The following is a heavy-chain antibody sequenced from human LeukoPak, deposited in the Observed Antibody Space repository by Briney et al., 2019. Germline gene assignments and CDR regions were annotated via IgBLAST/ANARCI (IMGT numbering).Heavy chain of an antibody. V-gene: IGHV3-48*02. CDR3: ARKKTSYYTTDY. D-gene: IGHD3/OR15-3a*01. CDR2: ISSSGSTI. J-gene: IGHJ4*02. CDR1: GFTFSSYT. Sequence: GGSLRLSCAASGFTFSSYTMKWVRQAPGKGREWVSYISSSGSTIYYADSVKGRFTISRDNAKNSLYLQLNSLRDEDTAVYYCARKKTSYYTTDYWGQGTLVTVSS.